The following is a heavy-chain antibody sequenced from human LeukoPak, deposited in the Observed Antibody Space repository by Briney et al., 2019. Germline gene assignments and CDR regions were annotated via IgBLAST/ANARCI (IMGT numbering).Heavy chain of an antibody. V-gene: IGHV3-48*01. J-gene: IGHJ6*03. D-gene: IGHD2-21*02. CDR2: ISSSSSTI. Sequence: QPGGSLRLSCAASGFTFSSYSMNWVRQAPGKGLEWVSYISSSSSTIYYADSVKGRFTISRDNAKNSLYLQMNSLRAEDTAVYYCARSLLPTYYYYYMDVWGKGTTVTVSS. CDR3: ARSLLPTYYYYYMDV. CDR1: GFTFSSYS.